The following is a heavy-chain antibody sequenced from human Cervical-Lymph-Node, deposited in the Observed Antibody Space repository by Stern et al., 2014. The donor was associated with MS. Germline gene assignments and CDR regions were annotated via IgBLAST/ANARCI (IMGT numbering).Heavy chain of an antibody. CDR1: GYSFTSNW. CDR3: ARGSAGAGAFFEY. CDR2: IFPLDSDT. J-gene: IGHJ4*02. V-gene: IGHV5-51*01. D-gene: IGHD2-8*02. Sequence: EVQLVESGAEMKKVGESLRISCKGSGYSFTSNWIGWVRQLPGKRLEWMGIIFPLDSDTRYSPSFQGQITISADKSISTAYLQWNSLKASDTAIFYCARGSAGAGAFFEYWGQGTLVTVSS.